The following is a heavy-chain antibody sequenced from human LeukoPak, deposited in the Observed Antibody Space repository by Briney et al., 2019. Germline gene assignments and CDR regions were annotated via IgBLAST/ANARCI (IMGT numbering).Heavy chain of an antibody. Sequence: PGGSLRLFCAASGFTFSDYSMNWVRQAPGKGLEWISYIGSSSGTIYYADSVKGRFTISRDNAKNSLYLQMNSLRAEDTAVYYCARDPPRRYDYWGQGTLVTVSS. D-gene: IGHD1-14*01. CDR1: GFTFSDYS. V-gene: IGHV3-48*01. J-gene: IGHJ4*02. CDR3: ARDPPRRYDY. CDR2: IGSSSGTI.